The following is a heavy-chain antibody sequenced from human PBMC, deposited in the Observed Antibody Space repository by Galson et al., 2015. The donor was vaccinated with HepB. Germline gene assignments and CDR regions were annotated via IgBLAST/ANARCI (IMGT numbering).Heavy chain of an antibody. V-gene: IGHV2-5*02. CDR3: ARWGAPPVGWEWDCFDY. Sequence: PALVKPTQTLTLTCTVSGFSLSTSGVGVGWIRQPPGKALEWLALIYWDDDNRYSPSLKSRLTITKDTSKDQVVLRMTNMDPVDTATYYCARWGAPPVGWEWDCFDYWGQGNLVTVSS. D-gene: IGHD3-3*01. CDR2: IYWDDDN. J-gene: IGHJ4*02. CDR1: GFSLSTSGVG.